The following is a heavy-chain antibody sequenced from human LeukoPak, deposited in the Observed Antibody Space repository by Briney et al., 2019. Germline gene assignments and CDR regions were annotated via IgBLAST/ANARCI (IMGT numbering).Heavy chain of an antibody. CDR1: GFTFSSYA. CDR2: ISGSGGST. CDR3: ARVFGITMVRGVGSFDY. V-gene: IGHV3-23*01. J-gene: IGHJ4*02. D-gene: IGHD3-10*01. Sequence: GGSLRLSCAASGFTFSSYAMSWVRQAPGKGLEWVSAISGSGGSTYYADSVKGRFTISRDNAKNSLYLQMNSLRAEDTALYYCARVFGITMVRGVGSFDYWGQGTLVTVSS.